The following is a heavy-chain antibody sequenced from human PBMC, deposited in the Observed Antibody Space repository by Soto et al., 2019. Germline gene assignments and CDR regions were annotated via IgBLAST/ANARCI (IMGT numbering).Heavy chain of an antibody. CDR1: GFTFINYA. CDR3: ARKVVGSTSRPDYWYFDL. D-gene: IGHD2-21*01. V-gene: IGHV3-23*01. Sequence: EVQLLESGGDSVQPGGSVRLSCAGSGFTFINYAINWFRQAPGKGLEWVSTIRGGGDARFFADSVRGRFTFSRDNHKNTVDLQLNSLGVDDTAVYYCARKVVGSTSRPDYWYFDLWGRGTLVTVSS. J-gene: IGHJ2*01. CDR2: IRGGGDAR.